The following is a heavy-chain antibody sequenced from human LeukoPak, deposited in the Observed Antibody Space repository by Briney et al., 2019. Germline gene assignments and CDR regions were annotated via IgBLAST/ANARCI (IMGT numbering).Heavy chain of an antibody. Sequence: SGTLSLTCAVSGDSISSSNWWSWVRQPPEKGLEWIGEIYHSGNTNYNPSLKSRVTISVDTSKNQFSLKLSSVTAADTAVYYCARIYSSGWDWFGPWGQGTLVTVSS. D-gene: IGHD6-19*01. J-gene: IGHJ5*02. CDR3: ARIYSSGWDWFGP. V-gene: IGHV4-4*02. CDR1: GDSISSSNW. CDR2: IYHSGNT.